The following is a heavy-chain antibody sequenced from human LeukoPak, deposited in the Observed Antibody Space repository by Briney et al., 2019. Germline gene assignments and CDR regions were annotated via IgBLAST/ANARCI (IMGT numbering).Heavy chain of an antibody. V-gene: IGHV4-59*01. J-gene: IGHJ4*02. Sequence: PSETLSLTCTVSGGSISSYYWSWIRQPPGKGLEWIGYIYYSGSTNYNPSLKSRVTISVDTSKNQFSLKLSSVTAADTAVYYCARVAGTYSSSSPFDYWGQGTLVTVSS. CDR1: GGSISSYY. D-gene: IGHD6-6*01. CDR3: ARVAGTYSSSSPFDY. CDR2: IYYSGST.